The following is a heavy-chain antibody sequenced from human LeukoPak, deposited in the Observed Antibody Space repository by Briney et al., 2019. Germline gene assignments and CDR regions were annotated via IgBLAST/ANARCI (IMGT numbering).Heavy chain of an antibody. D-gene: IGHD2/OR15-2a*01. CDR1: GFTFSSYG. J-gene: IGHJ6*03. CDR3: AKSEGGNYFLNYYYYMDV. V-gene: IGHV3-23*01. CDR2: ISGSGGST. Sequence: GGSLRLSCAASGFTFSSYGVNWVRQAPGKGPEWVSAISGSGGSTYYADSVKGRFTISRDNSKNTLYLQMNSLRAEDTAVYYCAKSEGGNYFLNYYYYMDVWGKGTTVTVSS.